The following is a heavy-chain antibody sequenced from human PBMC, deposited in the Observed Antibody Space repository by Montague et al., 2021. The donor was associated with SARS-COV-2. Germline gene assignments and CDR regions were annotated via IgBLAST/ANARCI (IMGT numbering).Heavy chain of an antibody. V-gene: IGHV4-34*01. CDR1: GGSISGDY. CDR3: ARVRYYGSGTSLGMDV. CDR2: IYHSGST. D-gene: IGHD3-10*01. J-gene: IGHJ6*02. Sequence: SETLSLTCAGYGGSISGDYWNWIRQTPGKGLEWIGEIYHSGSTNYNPSLKSRVTISVDTSKNQFSLKLSSVTAADTAVYYCARVRYYGSGTSLGMDVWGQGTTVTVSS.